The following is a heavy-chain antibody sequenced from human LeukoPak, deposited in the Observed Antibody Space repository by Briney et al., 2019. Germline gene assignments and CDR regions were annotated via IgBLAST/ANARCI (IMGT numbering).Heavy chain of an antibody. V-gene: IGHV3-23*01. Sequence: GGSLRLSCAASGFIFSNYAMSWVRQAPGKGLEWVPGISGGGGTTYYADSVKGRFTISRDNSQNTLYLQMNSLRADDTAVYYCAKMDARTTAMRGMDVWGQGTTVTVSS. D-gene: IGHD5-18*01. J-gene: IGHJ6*02. CDR2: ISGGGGTT. CDR3: AKMDARTTAMRGMDV. CDR1: GFIFSNYA.